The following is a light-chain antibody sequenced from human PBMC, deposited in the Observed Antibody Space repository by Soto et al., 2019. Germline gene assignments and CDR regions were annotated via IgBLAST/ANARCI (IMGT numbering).Light chain of an antibody. CDR3: LLSYSGAHVV. Sequence: QAVVTQEPSLTVSPGGTVTLTCGSSTGAVTSGHYPYWFQQKPGQAPRTLIYDTSNKHSWTPARFSGSLLGGKAALTLSGAHPEDEAEYYCLLSYSGAHVVFGGGTKLTLL. CDR1: TGAVTSGHY. CDR2: DTS. V-gene: IGLV7-46*01. J-gene: IGLJ2*01.